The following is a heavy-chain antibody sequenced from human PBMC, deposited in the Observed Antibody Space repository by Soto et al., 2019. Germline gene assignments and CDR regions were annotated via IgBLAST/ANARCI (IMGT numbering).Heavy chain of an antibody. D-gene: IGHD3-3*01. V-gene: IGHV1-69*13. CDR2: IIPIFGTA. CDR3: ARDSSGRDYDFWSGPDVYGMDV. J-gene: IGHJ6*01. CDR1: GDTNSVYA. Sequence: PVKLYCKTSGDTNSVYASSRVSKETEQGLEWMGGIIPIFGTANYAQKFQGRVTITADESTSTAYMELSSLRSEDTAVYYCARDSSGRDYDFWSGPDVYGMDVCGQGTTVTVSS.